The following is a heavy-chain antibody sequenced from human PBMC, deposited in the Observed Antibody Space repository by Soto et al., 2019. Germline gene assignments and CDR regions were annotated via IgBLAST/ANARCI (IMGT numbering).Heavy chain of an antibody. D-gene: IGHD3-22*01. CDR2: MSASGGSR. Sequence: GGSLRLSCTVSAFTFNSDGMSWVRQAPGEGLEWVSAMSASGGSRYYADSVKGRFTISRDNSKNTLFLQMNSLSAEDTAVYYCARRYYYDGSGHYGMDVWGQGTTVTVSS. V-gene: IGHV3-23*01. CDR3: ARRYYYDGSGHYGMDV. J-gene: IGHJ6*02. CDR1: AFTFNSDG.